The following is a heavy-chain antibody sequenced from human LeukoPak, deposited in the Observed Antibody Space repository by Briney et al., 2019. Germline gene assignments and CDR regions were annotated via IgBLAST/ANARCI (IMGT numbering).Heavy chain of an antibody. D-gene: IGHD1-26*01. CDR3: ARHISSGGTYAHFDY. Sequence: SETLSLTCTVSGDSISSYYWSWIRQPAGKGLEWIGRIYTSGITNYSPSLKSRVTMSLDTSKNQVSLKLNSVSAADTAVYYCARHISSGGTYAHFDYWGQGTLVTVSS. V-gene: IGHV4-4*07. CDR1: GDSISSYY. CDR2: IYTSGIT. J-gene: IGHJ4*02.